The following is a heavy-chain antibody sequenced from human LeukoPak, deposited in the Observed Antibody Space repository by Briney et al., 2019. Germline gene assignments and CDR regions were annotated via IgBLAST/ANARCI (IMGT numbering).Heavy chain of an antibody. CDR1: GYTFTSYA. CDR3: ARGEGSVATVY. V-gene: IGHV1-3*01. CDR2: MNAGNGNT. Sequence: ASVKVSCKASGYTFTSYAMHWVRQAPGQRLEWMGWMNAGNGNTKYSQKFQGRVTITRDTSASTAYMELSSLRSEDTAMYYCARGEGSVATVYWGQGTLVTVSS. J-gene: IGHJ4*02. D-gene: IGHD5-12*01.